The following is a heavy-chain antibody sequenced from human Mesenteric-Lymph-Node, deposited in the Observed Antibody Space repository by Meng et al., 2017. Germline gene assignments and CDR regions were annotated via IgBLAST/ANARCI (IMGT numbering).Heavy chain of an antibody. CDR3: FWLGESHN. V-gene: IGHV3-30*03. D-gene: IGHD3-10*01. Sequence: QVQLVEVGGGVVQPGRSLRLSCAASGFTFASYAMHWVRQAPGKGLEWVAFILYDGSNKFYADSVKGRFTISRDNSRNTLYLQMNSLRPEDTAVYYCFWLGESHNWGQGALVTV. J-gene: IGHJ4*02. CDR1: GFTFASYA. CDR2: ILYDGSNK.